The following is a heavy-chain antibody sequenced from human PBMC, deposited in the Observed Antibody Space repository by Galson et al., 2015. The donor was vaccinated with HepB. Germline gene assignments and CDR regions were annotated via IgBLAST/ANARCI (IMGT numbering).Heavy chain of an antibody. Sequence: SVKVSCKASGYTFTSYGISWVRQAPGQGLEWMGWISAYNGNTNYAQKLQGRVTMTTDTSTSTAYMELRSLRSDDTAVYYCARVQQLPDYYYYYMDVWGKGTTVTVSS. J-gene: IGHJ6*03. CDR1: GYTFTSYG. V-gene: IGHV1-18*01. CDR3: ARVQQLPDYYYYYMDV. D-gene: IGHD6-13*01. CDR2: ISAYNGNT.